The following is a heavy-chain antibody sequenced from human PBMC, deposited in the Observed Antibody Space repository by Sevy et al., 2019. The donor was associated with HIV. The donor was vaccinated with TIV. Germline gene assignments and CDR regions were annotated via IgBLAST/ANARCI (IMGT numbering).Heavy chain of an antibody. CDR2: IYHSGST. V-gene: IGHV4-38-2*01. CDR1: GYSISSGYY. CDR3: ARRNVASFFDQ. D-gene: IGHD2-21*01. J-gene: IGHJ4*02. Sequence: SETLSLTCAVSGYSISSGYYWGWIRQPPGKGLEWIGSIYHSGSTYYNPSLKSRVTISVDTSKNQFSLKLSSGTAADTAVYYCARRNVASFFDQWGQGTLVTVSS.